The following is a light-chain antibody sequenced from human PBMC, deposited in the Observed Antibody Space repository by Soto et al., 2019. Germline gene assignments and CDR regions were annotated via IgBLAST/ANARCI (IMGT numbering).Light chain of an antibody. CDR3: AGWDDSLNGEVV. CDR2: STN. CDR1: SSNIGSNS. Sequence: QSVLTQPPSASGTPGQRVTISCSGSSSNIGSNSVNWYQQLPGTAPKLLIYSTNQRPSGVPDRFSGSKSDTSASLAISGLQSEDEADYYCAGWDDSLNGEVVFGGGTKVTVL. J-gene: IGLJ2*01. V-gene: IGLV1-44*01.